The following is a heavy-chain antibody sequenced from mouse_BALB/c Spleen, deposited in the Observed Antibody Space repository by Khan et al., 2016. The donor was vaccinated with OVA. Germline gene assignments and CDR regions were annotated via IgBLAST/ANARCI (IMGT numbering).Heavy chain of an antibody. J-gene: IGHJ3*01. CDR2: VSTNYGDA. CDR3: GGGGGDRFAY. V-gene: IGHV1S137*01. CDR1: GYTFTDFP. Sequence: QIQLVQSGAELVRPGVSLKISCKGSGYTFTDFPMHWVKQSHAKNLEWIGVVSTNYGDATYNQKFTGKATLTVDKSSSTAYMELARLTSEDAAIYCGGGGGGDRFAYWGQGTLVTVSA.